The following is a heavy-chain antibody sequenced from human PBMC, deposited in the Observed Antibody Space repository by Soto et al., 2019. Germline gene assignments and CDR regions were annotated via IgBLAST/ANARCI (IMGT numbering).Heavy chain of an antibody. J-gene: IGHJ4*02. CDR1: GYTLTELS. D-gene: IGHD2-15*01. CDR2: FDPEDGET. CDR3: ATGWIGYCSGGSCYREPLFDY. Sequence: ASVKVSCKVSGYTLTELSMHWVRQAPGKGLEWMGGFDPEDGETIYAQKFQGRVTMTEDTSTDTAYMELSSLRSEDTAVYYCATGWIGYCSGGSCYREPLFDYWGQGTLVTVSS. V-gene: IGHV1-24*01.